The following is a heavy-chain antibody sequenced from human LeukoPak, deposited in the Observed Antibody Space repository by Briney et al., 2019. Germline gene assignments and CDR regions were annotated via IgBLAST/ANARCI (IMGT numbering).Heavy chain of an antibody. CDR3: ARDRGRLPTQH. V-gene: IGHV4-31*03. Sequence: SETLSLTCTVSGGSISSGGYYWSWIRQHPGTGLEWIGYIYYSGSTYYNPSLKSRVTISVDTSKNQFSLKLSSVTAADTAVYYCARDRGRLPTQHWGQGTLVTVSS. J-gene: IGHJ4*02. CDR2: IYYSGST. CDR1: GGSISSGGYY. D-gene: IGHD3-10*01.